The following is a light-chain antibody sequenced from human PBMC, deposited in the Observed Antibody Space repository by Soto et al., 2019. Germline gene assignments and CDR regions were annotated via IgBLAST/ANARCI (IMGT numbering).Light chain of an antibody. Sequence: EIVLTQSPATLSLSPGERATLSCRASQSVSSYLAWYQQKPGQAPRLLIYDASNRATGIPARLSGSGSGTDFTLPISSLEPEDFAVYYCQQRSNWPPLMYTFGQGTKLEIK. J-gene: IGKJ2*01. V-gene: IGKV3-11*01. CDR3: QQRSNWPPLMYT. CDR2: DAS. CDR1: QSVSSY.